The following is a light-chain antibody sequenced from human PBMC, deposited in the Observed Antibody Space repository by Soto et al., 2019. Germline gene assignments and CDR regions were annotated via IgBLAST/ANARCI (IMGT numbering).Light chain of an antibody. CDR1: QGIDNY. CDR2: GAS. J-gene: IGKJ2*01. CDR3: LQYESYPYT. V-gene: IGKV1-16*02. Sequence: DIQMTQSPSSLSASVGDRVTIFCRASQGIDNYLAWFQQKPGKAPKCLIYGASSLQSRVPSKFSGSGFGTDFTLTINSLQPEDFAAYYCLQYESYPYTFGQGTKLEIK.